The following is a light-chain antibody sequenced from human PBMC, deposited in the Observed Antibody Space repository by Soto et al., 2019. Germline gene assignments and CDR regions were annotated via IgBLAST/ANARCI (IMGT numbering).Light chain of an antibody. CDR1: QRITTY. CDR3: QQRSNWPPVT. CDR2: DAS. V-gene: IGKV3-11*01. Sequence: EIMVTHSPATLSLSPRERATLSCRASQRITTYLAWYQQKPGQAPRLLIYDASNRATGIPARFSGSGSGTDFTLTISSLEPEDFAVYYCQQRSNWPPVTFGGGTKVDIK. J-gene: IGKJ4*01.